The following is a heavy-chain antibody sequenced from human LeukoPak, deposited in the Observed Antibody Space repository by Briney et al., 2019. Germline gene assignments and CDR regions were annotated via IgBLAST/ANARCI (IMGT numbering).Heavy chain of an antibody. Sequence: GGSLRLSCAVSGFTVDSNYMSWVRQTPGKGLEWVSLIYSGGTTYYADSVKGRFTISRDNSKNTLYLQMNSLRADDTAVYYCARGRQYSTGWDYFDYWGQGTQVTVSS. CDR2: IYSGGTT. D-gene: IGHD6-19*01. CDR1: GFTVDSNY. CDR3: ARGRQYSTGWDYFDY. V-gene: IGHV3-53*01. J-gene: IGHJ4*02.